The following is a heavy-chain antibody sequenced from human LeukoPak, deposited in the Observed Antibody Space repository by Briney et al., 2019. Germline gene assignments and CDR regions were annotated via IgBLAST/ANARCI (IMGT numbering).Heavy chain of an antibody. CDR1: GYTFTCYY. D-gene: IGHD4-17*01. CDR3: AREFYGHHGDNWFDP. Sequence: GASVKVSCKASGYTFTCYYMHWVRQAPGQGLEWMGWINPNSGDTNYAQKFQGRVTMTRDTSISTAYMELSRLRSDDTTVYYCAREFYGHHGDNWFDPWGQGTLVTVSS. V-gene: IGHV1-2*02. CDR2: INPNSGDT. J-gene: IGHJ5*02.